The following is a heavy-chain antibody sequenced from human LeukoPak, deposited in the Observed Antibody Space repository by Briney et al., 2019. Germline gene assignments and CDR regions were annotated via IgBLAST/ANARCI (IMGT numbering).Heavy chain of an antibody. J-gene: IGHJ4*02. CDR2: IYHTGST. Sequence: SGTLSLTCAVSGGSISISNWYSWVRQPPGKGLEWIGEIYHTGSTNYNPSLKSRVTISVDTSKNQFSLKLSSVTAADTAVYYCARQGSGSARDWGQGTLVTVSS. V-gene: IGHV4-4*02. CDR1: GGSISISNW. D-gene: IGHD6-19*01. CDR3: ARQGSGSARD.